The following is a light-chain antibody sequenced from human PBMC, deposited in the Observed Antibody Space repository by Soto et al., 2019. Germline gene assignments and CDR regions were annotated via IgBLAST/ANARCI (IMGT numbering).Light chain of an antibody. Sequence: QSVLTQPASVSGSPGQSITISCTGTSSDVGGYNYVSWYQQHPGKAPKLVIYDVSNRPSGVSNRFSGSKSGNTASLTISGLQAEDEADYYCSSYTSSSVVFGGGTK. V-gene: IGLV2-14*01. CDR2: DVS. CDR1: SSDVGGYNY. CDR3: SSYTSSSVV. J-gene: IGLJ2*01.